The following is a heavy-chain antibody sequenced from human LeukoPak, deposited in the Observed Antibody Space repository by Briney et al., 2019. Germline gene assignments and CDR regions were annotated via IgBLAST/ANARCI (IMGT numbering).Heavy chain of an antibody. D-gene: IGHD2-15*01. CDR2: IYHSGST. CDR1: GGSISSSNW. CDR3: ARDGYCSGGSCDAFDI. Sequence: SETLSLTCAVSGGSISSSNWWSWVRPPPGKGLEWIGEIYHSGSTNYNPSLKSRVTISVDKSKNQFSLKLSSVTAADTAVYYCARDGYCSGGSCDAFDIWGQGTMVTVSS. V-gene: IGHV4-4*02. J-gene: IGHJ3*02.